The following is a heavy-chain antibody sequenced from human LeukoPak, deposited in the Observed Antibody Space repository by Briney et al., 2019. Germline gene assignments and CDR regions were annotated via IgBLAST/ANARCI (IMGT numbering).Heavy chain of an antibody. Sequence: GASVKVSCKASGYTFTSYDINWVRQATGQGLEWMGWMNPNSGNTGYAQKFQGRVTITRNTSISTAYMELSSLRSEDTAVYYCARAPRGYSGYDGKSYYYYYMDVWGKGTTVTVSS. CDR2: MNPNSGNT. CDR3: ARAPRGYSGYDGKSYYYYYMDV. J-gene: IGHJ6*03. D-gene: IGHD5-12*01. V-gene: IGHV1-8*03. CDR1: GYTFTSYD.